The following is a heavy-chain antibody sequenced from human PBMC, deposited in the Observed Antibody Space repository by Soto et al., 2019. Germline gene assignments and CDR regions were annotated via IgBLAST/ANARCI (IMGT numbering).Heavy chain of an antibody. V-gene: IGHV4-39*01. CDR2: INFGGST. J-gene: IGHJ5*02. CDR3: ARYQRGFGGGSLFDP. Sequence: QLQLQESGPGLVRPSETLSLTCAGSGDYLQYGGWIRQPPGKGLEWIGNINFGGSTYYNPSLKSRAIMSLDTSNNHLTLRLTSVTAADTAVYYCARYQRGFGGGSLFDPWGQGILVNVST. CDR1: GDYLQY. D-gene: IGHD2-21*01.